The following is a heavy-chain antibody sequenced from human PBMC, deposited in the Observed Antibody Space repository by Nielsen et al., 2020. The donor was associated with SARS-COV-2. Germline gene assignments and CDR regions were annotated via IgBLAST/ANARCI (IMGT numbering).Heavy chain of an antibody. V-gene: IGHV3-30*02. J-gene: IGHJ4*02. CDR1: GFTFSSYG. Sequence: GESLKISCAASGFTFSSYGMHWVRQAPGKGLEWVAAIWYDGSNKYYADSVKGRFTISRDNSKNTLYLQMNSLRAEDTAVYYCAKPLYGDYRHPFDYWGQGTLVTVSS. CDR2: IWYDGSNK. CDR3: AKPLYGDYRHPFDY. D-gene: IGHD4-17*01.